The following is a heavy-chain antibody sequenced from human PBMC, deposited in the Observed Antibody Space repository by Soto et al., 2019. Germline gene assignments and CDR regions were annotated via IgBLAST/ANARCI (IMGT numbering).Heavy chain of an antibody. CDR2: ISYNGNNK. J-gene: IGHJ4*02. Sequence: PGGSLRLSCAASGFTFSDYGMHWVRQAPGKGLEWVAIISYNGNNKYYADSVTGRFTISRDNSKNTLFLQMTSLSAEDTAVYYCAKDPVRWEFLFPDYWGQGTLVTVSS. D-gene: IGHD1-26*01. CDR3: AKDPVRWEFLFPDY. CDR1: GFTFSDYG. V-gene: IGHV3-30*18.